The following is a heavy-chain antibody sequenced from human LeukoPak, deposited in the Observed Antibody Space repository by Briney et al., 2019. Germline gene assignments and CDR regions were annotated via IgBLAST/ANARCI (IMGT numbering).Heavy chain of an antibody. V-gene: IGHV3-48*01. J-gene: IGHJ4*02. CDR2: ISSGSGTI. CDR3: PLELGEGFDY. CDR1: GFTFSSNS. D-gene: IGHD1-7*01. Sequence: GGSLRLSCAASGFTFSSNSMNWDRQAPGKVLEWVSYISSGSGTIYYADSVKGRFTISRDNAKNSLYLQMNSLRAEDTAVYYCPLELGEGFDYWGQGTLVTVSS.